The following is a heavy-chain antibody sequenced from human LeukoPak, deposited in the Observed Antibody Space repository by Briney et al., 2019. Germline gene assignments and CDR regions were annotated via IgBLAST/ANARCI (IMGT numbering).Heavy chain of an antibody. Sequence: PGGSLRLSCAASGFTFSSYWMTWVRQAPGKGLEWVANMNQDGSKIYYVDSLKGRFTTSRDNAKNSLYLQMNGLRAEDTAVYYCARGSSGYYIGYFDFWGQGTLVTVSS. D-gene: IGHD3-22*01. V-gene: IGHV3-7*01. CDR3: ARGSSGYYIGYFDF. CDR1: GFTFSSYW. J-gene: IGHJ4*02. CDR2: MNQDGSKI.